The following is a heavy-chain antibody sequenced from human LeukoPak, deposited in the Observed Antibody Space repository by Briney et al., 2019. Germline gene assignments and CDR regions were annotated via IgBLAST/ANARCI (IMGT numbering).Heavy chain of an antibody. CDR3: ARGGFDGMDV. D-gene: IGHD3-3*01. CDR1: GGSISSGGYY. V-gene: IGHV4-31*03. Sequence: SQTLSLTCTVSGGSISSGGYYWSWIRQHPGKGLEWIGYIYYSGGTYYNPSLKSRVTISVDTSKNQFSLKLSSVTAADTAVYYCARGGFDGMDVWGKGTTVTVSS. CDR2: IYYSGGT. J-gene: IGHJ6*04.